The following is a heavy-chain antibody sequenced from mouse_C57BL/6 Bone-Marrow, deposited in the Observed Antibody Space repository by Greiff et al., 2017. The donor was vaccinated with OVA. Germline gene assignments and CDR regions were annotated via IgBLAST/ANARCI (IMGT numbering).Heavy chain of an antibody. Sequence: VMLVESGPGLVAPSQSLSITCTVSGFSLTSYGVDWVRQSPGKGLEWLGVLWGVGSTTYNSALKSILSISTDNSKNQVSIKMNSMQTDDTAMYYCASGPRFADWGQGTLVTVSA. CDR2: LWGVGST. CDR3: ASGPRFAD. J-gene: IGHJ3*01. CDR1: GFSLTSYG. V-gene: IGHV2-6*01.